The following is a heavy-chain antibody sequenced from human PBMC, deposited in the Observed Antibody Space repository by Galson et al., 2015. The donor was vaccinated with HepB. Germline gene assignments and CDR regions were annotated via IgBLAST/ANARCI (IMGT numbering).Heavy chain of an antibody. D-gene: IGHD5-24*01. CDR2: IWYDGSNK. Sequence: SLRLSCAASGFTFSRYDMHWVRQTPGKGLEWVAVIWYDGSNKYYADSVKGRFTISRDNSKNTLYLQMNSLRAEDTAVYYCAKHLSSGHRRDGYIFDYWGQGTLVTVSS. V-gene: IGHV3-33*06. CDR1: GFTFSRYD. CDR3: AKHLSSGHRRDGYIFDY. J-gene: IGHJ4*02.